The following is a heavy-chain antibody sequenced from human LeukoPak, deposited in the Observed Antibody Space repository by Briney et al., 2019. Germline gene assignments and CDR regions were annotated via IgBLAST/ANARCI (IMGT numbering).Heavy chain of an antibody. CDR2: IYHSGST. CDR3: ARTTYH. V-gene: IGHV4-38-2*01. J-gene: IGHJ5*02. D-gene: IGHD4-17*01. CDR1: GYSISSGYY. Sequence: PSETLSLTCAVSGYSISSGYYWGWIRQPPGKGLEWIGSIYHSGSTYYNPSLKSRVTISVDTSKNQFSLKLSSVTAADTAVYYCARTTYHWGQGTLVTVSS.